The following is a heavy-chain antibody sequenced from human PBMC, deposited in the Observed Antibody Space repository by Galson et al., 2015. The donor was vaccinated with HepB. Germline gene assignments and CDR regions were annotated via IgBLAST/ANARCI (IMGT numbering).Heavy chain of an antibody. V-gene: IGHV5-51*01. Sequence: QSGAEVKKPGESLKISCKGSGYSFTSYWIGWVRQMPGKGLEWMGIIYPGDSDTRYSPSFQGQVTISADKSISTAYLQWSSLKASDTAMYYCARKGCGGDCLVDYCGMDVWGQGTAVTVSS. CDR3: ARKGCGGDCLVDYCGMDV. J-gene: IGHJ6*02. CDR1: GYSFTSYW. CDR2: IYPGDSDT. D-gene: IGHD2-21*02.